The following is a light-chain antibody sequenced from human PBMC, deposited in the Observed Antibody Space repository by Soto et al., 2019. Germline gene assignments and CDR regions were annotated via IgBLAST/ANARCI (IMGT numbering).Light chain of an antibody. V-gene: IGLV2-14*03. CDR1: IRDVGSYEH. CDR3: ASKTTSSTVL. Sequence: QSALTQPASVSGSPGQSITIACTGTIRDVGSYEHVSWYQQRPGRAPKVLIYDVRIRPSEVSNRFSGSKSGDTASLTISGLQAEDEAVYYCASKTTSSTVLFGGGTKVTVL. J-gene: IGLJ2*01. CDR2: DVR.